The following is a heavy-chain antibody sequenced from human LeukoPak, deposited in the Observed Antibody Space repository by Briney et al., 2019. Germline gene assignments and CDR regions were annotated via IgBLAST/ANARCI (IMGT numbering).Heavy chain of an antibody. CDR3: ARERSGSFYAFDY. J-gene: IGHJ4*02. D-gene: IGHD1-26*01. Sequence: SETLSLTCTVSGGSISSYYWSWIRQPPGKGLEWIGYIYYSGSTNYNPSLKSRVTISVDTSKNQFSLKLSSVTAADTAVYYCARERSGSFYAFDYWGQGTLVTVSS. CDR1: GGSISSYY. V-gene: IGHV4-59*12. CDR2: IYYSGST.